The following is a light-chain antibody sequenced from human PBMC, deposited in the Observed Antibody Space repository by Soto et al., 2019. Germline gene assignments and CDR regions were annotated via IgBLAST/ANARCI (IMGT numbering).Light chain of an antibody. Sequence: QSALTQPASVSGSPGQSITISCTGSISDVGAYNYVSWYQQHPGKAPKLMIYEVSNRPSGVAFRFSGSKSGNTASLTISGLQAEDEGDYFCSSYTRSTTWLFGGGTQLTVL. CDR3: SSYTRSTTWL. CDR2: EVS. CDR1: ISDVGAYNY. J-gene: IGLJ3*02. V-gene: IGLV2-14*01.